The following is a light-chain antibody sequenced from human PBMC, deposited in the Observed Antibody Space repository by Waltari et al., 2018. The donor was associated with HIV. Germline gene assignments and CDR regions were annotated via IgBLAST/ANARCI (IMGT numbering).Light chain of an antibody. V-gene: IGLV1-40*01. CDR2: GNS. CDR3: QSYDSSLSGSV. CDR1: SSNIGAGYD. Sequence: QSVLTQPPSVSGAPGQRVTISCTGSSSNIGAGYDVHWYQQLPGTTTKLLIYGNSYRPSGVPERFSGSKSGTSAALAITGLQPEDEADHYCQSYDSSLSGSVFGGGTKLTVL. J-gene: IGLJ3*02.